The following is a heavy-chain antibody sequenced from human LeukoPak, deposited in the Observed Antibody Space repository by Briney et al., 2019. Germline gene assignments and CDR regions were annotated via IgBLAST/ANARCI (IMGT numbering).Heavy chain of an antibody. J-gene: IGHJ5*02. V-gene: IGHV3-48*03. D-gene: IGHD3-10*01. CDR1: GFTFSSYE. CDR2: ISSSGSTI. CDR3: ARDRDTMVRGVRGPNWFDP. Sequence: GGSLRLSCAASGFTFSSYEMNWVRQAPGKGLEWVSYISSSGSTIYYADSVKGRFTISRDNAKNSLYLQMNSLRAEDTAVYYCARDRDTMVRGVRGPNWFDPWGQGTLVTVSS.